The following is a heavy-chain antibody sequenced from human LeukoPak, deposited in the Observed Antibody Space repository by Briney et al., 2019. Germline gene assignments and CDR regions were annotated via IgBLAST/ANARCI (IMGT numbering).Heavy chain of an antibody. J-gene: IGHJ4*02. D-gene: IGHD3-10*01. Sequence: GGSLRLSCAASGFTVSSNYMSWVRQAPGKGLEWVSAISGSGGSTYYADSVKGRFTISRDNSKNTLYLQMNSLRAEDTAVYYCAKAHITMVRGVIGPFDYWGQGTLVTVSS. CDR1: GFTVSSNY. V-gene: IGHV3-23*01. CDR2: ISGSGGST. CDR3: AKAHITMVRGVIGPFDY.